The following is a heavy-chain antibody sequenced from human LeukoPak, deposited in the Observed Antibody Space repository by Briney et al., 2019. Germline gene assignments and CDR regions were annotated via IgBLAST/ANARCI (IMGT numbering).Heavy chain of an antibody. CDR1: GSTFSSYA. Sequence: GGSLRLSCAASGSTFSSYAMHWVRQAPGKGLEWVAVISYDGSNKYYADSVKGRFTISRDNSKNTLYLQMNSLRAEDTAVYYCASPYGSGSYWDAFDIWGKGVIVTVSS. CDR2: ISYDGSNK. J-gene: IGHJ3*02. CDR3: ASPYGSGSYWDAFDI. D-gene: IGHD3-10*01. V-gene: IGHV3-30-3*01.